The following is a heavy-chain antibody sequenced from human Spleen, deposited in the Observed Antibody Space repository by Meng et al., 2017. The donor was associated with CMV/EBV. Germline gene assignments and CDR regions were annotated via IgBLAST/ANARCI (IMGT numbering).Heavy chain of an antibody. J-gene: IGHJ6*02. CDR2: ISGSGGST. Sequence: GGSLRLSCAASGFTFSSYAMSWVRQAPGKGLEWVSAISGSGGSTYYADSVKGRFTISRDNSKNTLYLQMSSLRAEDTAVYYCARDAGTYYYDSSGTYWSFFYGMDVWGQGATVTVSS. D-gene: IGHD3-22*01. CDR3: ARDAGTYYYDSSGTYWSFFYGMDV. CDR1: GFTFSSYA. V-gene: IGHV3-23*01.